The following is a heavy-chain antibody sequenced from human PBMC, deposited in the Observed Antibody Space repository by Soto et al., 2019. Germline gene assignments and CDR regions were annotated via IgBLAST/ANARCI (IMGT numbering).Heavy chain of an antibody. D-gene: IGHD2-2*02. Sequence: QSGGSLRLSCAASGFTFSNYGMHWVRQAPGKGLEWVAVIWYDGSNKYYADSVKGRFTISRDNSKNTLYLQMNGLRAEDTAVYYCARDPYCSSTSCYNSGMDVWGQGTTVTVSS. CDR1: GFTFSNYG. CDR2: IWYDGSNK. CDR3: ARDPYCSSTSCYNSGMDV. V-gene: IGHV3-33*01. J-gene: IGHJ6*02.